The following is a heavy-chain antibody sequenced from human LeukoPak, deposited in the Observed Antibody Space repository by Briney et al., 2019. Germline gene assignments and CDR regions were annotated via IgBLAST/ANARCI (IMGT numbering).Heavy chain of an antibody. J-gene: IGHJ4*02. CDR1: GFTLSSFW. V-gene: IGHV3-74*01. D-gene: IGHD3-16*01. CDR3: ARGAWGYSVHFDN. CDR2: INSDGTDT. Sequence: PGGSLRLSCATSGFTLSSFWMHWVRQPPGKGLVWVSRINSDGTDTNYADSAKGRFTISRDNTKNTVYLQMNNLGAEDTAVYYCARGAWGYSVHFDNWGQGALVTVSS.